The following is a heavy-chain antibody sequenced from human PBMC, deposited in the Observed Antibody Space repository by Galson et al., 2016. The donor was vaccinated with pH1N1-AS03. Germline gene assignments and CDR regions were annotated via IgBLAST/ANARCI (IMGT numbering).Heavy chain of an antibody. J-gene: IGHJ3*01. D-gene: IGHD1-26*01. CDR1: GFTFSSHS. CDR3: ARETIRAGEFDL. CDR2: ISYQGNNK. Sequence: SLRLSCAASGFTFSSHSMHWARQAPDEGLEWVAGISYQGNNKFYAHSVKGRFTISRDSLQNTLDLQMNSLSAEDSAVYFCARETIRAGEFDLWGRGTVVTVSS. V-gene: IGHV3-30-3*01.